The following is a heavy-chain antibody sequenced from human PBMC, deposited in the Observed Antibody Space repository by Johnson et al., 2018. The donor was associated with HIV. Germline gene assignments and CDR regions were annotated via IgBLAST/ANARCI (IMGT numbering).Heavy chain of an antibody. Sequence: MMLVESGGGVVQPGGSLRLSCAASGFTVSSNYMSWVRQAPGKGLEWVSVIYSGGSTYYADSVKGRFTISRDNSKNTLYLQMNSLRAEDTAVYYCASTGSGREDAFDIWGQGTMVTVSS. CDR1: GFTVSSNY. J-gene: IGHJ3*02. D-gene: IGHD3-10*01. V-gene: IGHV3-66*02. CDR2: IYSGGST. CDR3: ASTGSGREDAFDI.